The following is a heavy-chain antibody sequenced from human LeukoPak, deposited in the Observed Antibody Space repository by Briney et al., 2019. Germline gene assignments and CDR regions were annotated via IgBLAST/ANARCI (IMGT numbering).Heavy chain of an antibody. CDR3: ARMRLSGIGNYYYYYMDV. CDR1: GFTFSSYS. D-gene: IGHD1-1*01. J-gene: IGHJ6*03. V-gene: IGHV3-21*01. CDR2: IGSSGTYI. Sequence: GGSLRLSCAASGFTFSSYSMNWVRQTPGKGLEWVASIGSSGTYIHYADSMRGRFTISRDNAKTSLYLQMSSLRAEDTAVYYCARMRLSGIGNYYYYYMDVWGQGTTVTVSS.